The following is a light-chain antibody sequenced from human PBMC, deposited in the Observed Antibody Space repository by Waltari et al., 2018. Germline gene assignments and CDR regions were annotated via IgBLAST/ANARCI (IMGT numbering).Light chain of an antibody. CDR3: QARDSNTVV. J-gene: IGLJ2*01. CDR2: EDK. Sequence: SYELTQPPSVSVSPGQTASITCSGDRLGDKYAFWYQQKPGQSPVLVIYEDKKRPSGIPERIAGANSGNTATLTISETQAMDEADYYCQARDSNTVVFGGGTKLTVL. V-gene: IGLV3-1*01. CDR1: RLGDKY.